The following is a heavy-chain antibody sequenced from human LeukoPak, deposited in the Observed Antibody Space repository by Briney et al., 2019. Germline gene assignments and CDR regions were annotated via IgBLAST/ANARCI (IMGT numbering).Heavy chain of an antibody. CDR2: IYYSGST. D-gene: IGHD4-17*01. V-gene: IGHV4-59*01. Sequence: PSETLSLTCTVSGGSISSYYWSWIRQPPGKGLEWIWYIYYSGSTNYNPSLKSRVTISVDTSKNQFSLSLNSVTAADTAVYYCASTTVTTLPPTYYYYYYMDVWGKGTTVTVSS. J-gene: IGHJ6*03. CDR1: GGSISSYY. CDR3: ASTTVTTLPPTYYYYYYMDV.